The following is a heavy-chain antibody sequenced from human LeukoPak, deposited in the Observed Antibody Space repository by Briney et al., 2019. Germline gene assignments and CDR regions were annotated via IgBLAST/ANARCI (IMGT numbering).Heavy chain of an antibody. V-gene: IGHV3-15*01. D-gene: IGHD4-17*01. Sequence: GGSLRLSCAASGFSFSDAWMTCVRQAPGKGLEWVGRINSKTEGGAIDYAAPVQGRFTISRDDSRNTLYLQMNSLKTEDTAVYYCTTGVTNDYWGQGALVTVSS. J-gene: IGHJ4*02. CDR1: GFSFSDAW. CDR2: INSKTEGGAI. CDR3: TTGVTNDY.